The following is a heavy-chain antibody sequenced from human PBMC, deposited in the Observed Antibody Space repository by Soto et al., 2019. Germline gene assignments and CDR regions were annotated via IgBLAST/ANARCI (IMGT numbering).Heavy chain of an antibody. CDR2: ISSSSSYI. CDR1: GFTFSSYS. Sequence: GGSLRLSCAASGFTFSSYSMNWVRQAQGKGLEWVSSISSSSSYIYYADSVKGRFTISRDNAKNSLYLQMNSLRAEDTAVYYCARAQEVVNVSNVLDMWGQGTIVTVSS. D-gene: IGHD2-15*01. V-gene: IGHV3-21*01. CDR3: ARAQEVVNVSNVLDM. J-gene: IGHJ3*02.